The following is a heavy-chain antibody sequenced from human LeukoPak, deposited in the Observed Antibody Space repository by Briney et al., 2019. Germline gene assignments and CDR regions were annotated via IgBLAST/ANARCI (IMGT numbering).Heavy chain of an antibody. V-gene: IGHV4-39*01. D-gene: IGHD1-26*01. J-gene: IGHJ4*02. Sequence: PSETLSLTCTVSGVSISSSSYYWAWIRQPPGKGLEWIGTIYYSGITYYNPSLKSRVTISVDTSKNQFSLKLSSVTAADTALYYCARHDHIVGAEVYYWGQGTLVTVSS. CDR3: ARHDHIVGAEVYY. CDR1: GVSISSSSYY. CDR2: IYYSGIT.